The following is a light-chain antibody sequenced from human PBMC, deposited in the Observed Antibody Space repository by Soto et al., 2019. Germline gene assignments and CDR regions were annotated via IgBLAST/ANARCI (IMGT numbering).Light chain of an antibody. CDR2: DVS. J-gene: IGKJ5*01. CDR1: QSARSS. CDR3: QQYNNWPPT. Sequence: EVVLTQSPVTLSLSPGERASLSCRASQSARSSLGWYQQKPGQPPSLLIYDVSNRATGIPARFNGSGSGTEFTLTISSLQSEDFAVYYCQQYNNWPPTFGQGTRLEIK. V-gene: IGKV3-15*01.